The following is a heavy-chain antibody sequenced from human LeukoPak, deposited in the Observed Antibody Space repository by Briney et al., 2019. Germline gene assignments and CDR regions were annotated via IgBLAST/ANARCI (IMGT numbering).Heavy chain of an antibody. CDR3: ARGDIRQSQFGVVNKYYFDY. V-gene: IGHV4-34*01. Sequence: PSETLSLTCAVYGGSFSGYYWSWIRQPPGKGLEWIGEINHSGSTNYNPSLKSRVTISVDTSKNQFSLKLSSVTAADTAVYYCARGDIRQSQFGVVNKYYFDYWGQGTLVTVSS. CDR2: INHSGST. CDR1: GGSFSGYY. D-gene: IGHD3-3*01. J-gene: IGHJ4*02.